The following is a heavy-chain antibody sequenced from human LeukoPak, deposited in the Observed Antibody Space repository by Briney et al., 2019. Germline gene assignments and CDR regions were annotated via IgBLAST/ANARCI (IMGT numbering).Heavy chain of an antibody. CDR3: ARVRCGSTSCYPHDAFDI. CDR2: IYTSGST. D-gene: IGHD2-2*01. CDR1: GGSISSYY. V-gene: IGHV4-4*07. Sequence: PSETLSLTCTVSGGSISSYYWSWIRQPAGKGLEWIGRIYTSGSTNYNPSLKSRVTMSVDTSKNQFSLKLSSVTAADTAVYYCARVRCGSTSCYPHDAFDIWGQGTMVTVSS. J-gene: IGHJ3*02.